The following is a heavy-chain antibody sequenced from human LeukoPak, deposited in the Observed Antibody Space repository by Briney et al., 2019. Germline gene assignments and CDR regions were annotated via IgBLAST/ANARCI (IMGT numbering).Heavy chain of an antibody. CDR2: ITYSGAT. Sequence: SETLSLTCTVSGDSISSSTSSTTYYWGWIRQPPGKGLEWIGSITYSGATHYNESLKSRVTISVDTSRNQFSLKLSSVTAADTAVYYCAREGCSSTSCYTRDYYYYMDVWGQGTMVTVSS. D-gene: IGHD2-2*02. CDR3: AREGCSSTSCYTRDYYYYMDV. CDR1: GDSISSSTSSTTYY. V-gene: IGHV4-39*02. J-gene: IGHJ6*03.